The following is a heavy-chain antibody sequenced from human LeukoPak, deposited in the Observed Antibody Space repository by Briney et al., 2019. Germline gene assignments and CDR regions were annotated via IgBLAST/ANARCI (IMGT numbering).Heavy chain of an antibody. Sequence: GGSLRLSCAASGFTVSSNSMSWVRQAPGKGLEWVSIIYSGGSTYNADSVKGRFTISRDNAKNSLYLQMSGLRAEDTAVYYCARVAYSGNYPPFYFDSWGQGALVTVSS. D-gene: IGHD1-26*01. CDR1: GFTVSSNS. V-gene: IGHV3-66*01. CDR2: IYSGGST. J-gene: IGHJ4*02. CDR3: ARVAYSGNYPPFYFDS.